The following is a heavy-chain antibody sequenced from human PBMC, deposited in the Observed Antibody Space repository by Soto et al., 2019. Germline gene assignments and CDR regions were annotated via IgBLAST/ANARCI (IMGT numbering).Heavy chain of an antibody. CDR1: GFDFNKYA. J-gene: IGHJ4*02. V-gene: IGHV3-23*01. Sequence: GGSLRLSCAAFGFDFNKYAMTWVRQAPGKGLQWVSSITSNGDSTYYADSVKGRFTTSRDNSKNTLYLQTNSLRADDTAVFYCAKDSPSYTTSPFYFVSGGQGTLVTVSS. CDR3: AKDSPSYTTSPFYFVS. CDR2: ITSNGDST. D-gene: IGHD2-2*02.